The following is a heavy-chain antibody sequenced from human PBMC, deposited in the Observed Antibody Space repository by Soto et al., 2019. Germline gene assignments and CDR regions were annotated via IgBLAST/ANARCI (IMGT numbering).Heavy chain of an antibody. V-gene: IGHV3-30-3*01. J-gene: IGHJ4*02. CDR3: ARDLRYYYGSGSPDY. Sequence: GGSLRLSCAASGFTFSSYAMHWVRQAPGKGLEWVAVISYDGSNKYYADSVKGRFTISRDNSKNTLYLQMNSLRAEDTAVYYCARDLRYYYGSGSPDYWGQGTLGTVSS. CDR1: GFTFSSYA. CDR2: ISYDGSNK. D-gene: IGHD3-10*01.